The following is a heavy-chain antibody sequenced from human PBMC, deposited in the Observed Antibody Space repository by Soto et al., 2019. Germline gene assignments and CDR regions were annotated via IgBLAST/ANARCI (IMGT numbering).Heavy chain of an antibody. J-gene: IGHJ4*02. V-gene: IGHV3-30-3*01. CDR3: ARAPYYDSSGHFDY. D-gene: IGHD3-3*01. CDR2: ISYDGSNK. Sequence: GGSLRLSCAASGFTFSSYAMHWVRQAPGKGLEWVAVISYDGSNKYYADSVKGRFTISRDNSKNTLYLQMNSLRAEDTAVYYCARAPYYDSSGHFDYWGQGALVTVSS. CDR1: GFTFSSYA.